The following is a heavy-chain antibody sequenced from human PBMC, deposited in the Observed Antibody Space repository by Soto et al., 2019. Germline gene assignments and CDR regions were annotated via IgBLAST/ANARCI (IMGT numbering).Heavy chain of an antibody. V-gene: IGHV4-59*08. Sequence: SETLSLTCTFSGGSISSYYWSWIRQPPGKGLEWIGYIYYSGSTNYNPSLKSRVTISVDTSKNQFSLKLSSVTAADTAVYYCARVISGSWYNYYFDYWGQGTLVTVSS. J-gene: IGHJ4*02. CDR3: ARVISGSWYNYYFDY. D-gene: IGHD6-13*01. CDR2: IYYSGST. CDR1: GGSISSYY.